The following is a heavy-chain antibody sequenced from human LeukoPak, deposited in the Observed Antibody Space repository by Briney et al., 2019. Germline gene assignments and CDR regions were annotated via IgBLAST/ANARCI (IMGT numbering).Heavy chain of an antibody. J-gene: IGHJ4*02. CDR3: ARGAKGIAVAANAY. D-gene: IGHD6-19*01. Sequence: GGALRLSCAASGFTFSSYGMHWVRQAPGKGLEGVAVISYDGSNKYYADSVKGRFTISRDNSKNTLYLQMNSLRAEDTAVYYCARGAKGIAVAANAYWGQGTLVTVSS. V-gene: IGHV3-30*03. CDR2: ISYDGSNK. CDR1: GFTFSSYG.